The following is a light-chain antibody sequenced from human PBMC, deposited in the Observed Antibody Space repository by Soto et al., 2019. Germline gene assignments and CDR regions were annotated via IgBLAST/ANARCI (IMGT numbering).Light chain of an antibody. CDR2: SNN. CDR1: SSNIGSST. J-gene: IGLJ1*01. V-gene: IGLV1-44*01. CDR3: AAWDDSLNGYV. Sequence: QAVVTQPPSASGTPGQRVTISCSGSSSNIGSSTVNWYQQLPGTAPKLLLYSNNQRPSGVPDRFSGSKSGTSASLAISGLQSDDEADYYCAAWDDSLNGYVFGTGTQLTVL.